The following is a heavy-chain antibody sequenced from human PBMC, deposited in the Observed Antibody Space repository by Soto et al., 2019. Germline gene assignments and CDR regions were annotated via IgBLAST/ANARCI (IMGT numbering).Heavy chain of an antibody. J-gene: IGHJ5*02. Sequence: ASVKVSCKASGYTFTGYYMHWVRQAPGQGLEWMGWINPNSGGTNYAQKFQGWVTMTRDTSISTAYMELSRLRSDDTAVYYCARSMVDIAAAHGSRRNNWFDPWGQGTLVTVSS. CDR2: INPNSGGT. V-gene: IGHV1-2*04. CDR3: ARSMVDIAAAHGSRRNNWFDP. CDR1: GYTFTGYY. D-gene: IGHD6-13*01.